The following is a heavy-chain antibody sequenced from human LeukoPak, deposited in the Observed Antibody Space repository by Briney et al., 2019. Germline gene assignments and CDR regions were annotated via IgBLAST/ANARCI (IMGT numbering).Heavy chain of an antibody. Sequence: GGSLRLSCAASGSTFISYSMNWVRQAPGKGLDWVSSISSGSTYIQYADSVKGRFTISRDNAKNSLYLQMDSLRAEDTAVYYCARNPGGRFDPWGQGTLVTVSS. CDR1: GSTFISYS. CDR3: ARNPGGRFDP. J-gene: IGHJ5*02. V-gene: IGHV3-21*06. CDR2: ISSGSTYI.